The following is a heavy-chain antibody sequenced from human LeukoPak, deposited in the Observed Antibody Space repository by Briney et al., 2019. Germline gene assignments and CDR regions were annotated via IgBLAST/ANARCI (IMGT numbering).Heavy chain of an antibody. V-gene: IGHV3-23*01. D-gene: IGHD3-3*01. Sequence: GGSLRHSCAGSGFTLSSYVMRWVRQAPGKGREWVSAIPRCGGRPYSAAYVKGQFTISRDNSESTLYLHMNSLRAEDAAVYYCARDYPTCGVVSIFDYWGQGTLVSVSS. CDR3: ARDYPTCGVVSIFDY. CDR2: IPRCGGRP. CDR1: GFTLSSYV. J-gene: IGHJ4*02.